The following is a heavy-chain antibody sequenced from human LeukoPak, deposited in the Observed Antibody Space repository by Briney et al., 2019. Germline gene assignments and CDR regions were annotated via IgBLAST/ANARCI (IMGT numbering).Heavy chain of an antibody. Sequence: SQTLSLTCTVSGGSISSGGSYWSWIRQHPGKGLEWIGNIYYSCSTYYNSSLTSRVTITVDTSKHQFSLKLSSVTAAHSAVYYCARVVEQHPPPQFDYWGQGTLVTVPS. V-gene: IGHV4-31*03. D-gene: IGHD6-13*01. CDR2: IYYSCST. CDR3: ARVVEQHPPPQFDY. CDR1: GGSISSGGSY. J-gene: IGHJ4*02.